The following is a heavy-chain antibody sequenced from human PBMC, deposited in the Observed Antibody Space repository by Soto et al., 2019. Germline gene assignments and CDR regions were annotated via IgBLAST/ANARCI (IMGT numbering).Heavy chain of an antibody. CDR2: IYYSGST. V-gene: IGHV4-59*01. J-gene: IGHJ4*02. Sequence: SETLSLTCTVSSGSISSYYWSWIRQPPGKGLEWIGYIYYSGSTNYNPSIKSRVTISVDTSKNQFSLKLSSVTAADTAVYYCARDGAVAGIDYWGQGTLVTVSS. CDR1: SGSISSYY. CDR3: ARDGAVAGIDY. D-gene: IGHD6-19*01.